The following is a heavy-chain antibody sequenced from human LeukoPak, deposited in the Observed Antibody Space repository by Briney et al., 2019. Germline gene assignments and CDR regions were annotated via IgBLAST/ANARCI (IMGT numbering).Heavy chain of an antibody. Sequence: GGPLRLSCAAFGFTFSSYSMNWVRQAPGKGLEWVSYISRISSTIYYADSLKGRFTISRDNAKNSLYLQMNSLRAEDTAVYYCARELEMATIEADYWGQGTLVTVSS. CDR2: ISRISSTI. CDR1: GFTFSSYS. J-gene: IGHJ4*02. V-gene: IGHV3-48*04. CDR3: ARELEMATIEADY. D-gene: IGHD5-24*01.